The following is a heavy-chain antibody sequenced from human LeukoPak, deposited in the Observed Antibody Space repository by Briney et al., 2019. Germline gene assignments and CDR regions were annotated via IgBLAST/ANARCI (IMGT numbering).Heavy chain of an antibody. CDR2: INHSGST. D-gene: IGHD2-2*01. CDR3: ARASGPIDIVVVPAAPYGMDV. CDR1: GGSFSGYY. V-gene: IGHV4-34*01. J-gene: IGHJ6*02. Sequence: NPSETLSLTCAVYGGSFSGYYWSWIRQPPGKGLEWIGEINHSGSTNYNPSLKSRVTISVDTSKNQFSLKLSSVTAADTAVYYCARASGPIDIVVVPAAPYGMDVWGQGTTVTVSS.